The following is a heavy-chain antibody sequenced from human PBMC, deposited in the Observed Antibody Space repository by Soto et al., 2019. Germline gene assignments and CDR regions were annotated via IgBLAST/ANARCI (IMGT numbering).Heavy chain of an antibody. CDR3: AADLPGERSDWGFDY. D-gene: IGHD7-27*01. CDR1: GFTFSGAW. V-gene: IGHV3-15*07. CDR2: IKSKANGETT. J-gene: IGHJ4*02. Sequence: EVQLVESGGGLLKPGGSLRLSCAASGFTFSGAWMHWVRQAPGKGLEWVGLIKSKANGETTHYAAPVQGRFTISRDDSKNTVYLQMSSLKTEDTAGYHCAADLPGERSDWGFDYWGQGTLVTVSS.